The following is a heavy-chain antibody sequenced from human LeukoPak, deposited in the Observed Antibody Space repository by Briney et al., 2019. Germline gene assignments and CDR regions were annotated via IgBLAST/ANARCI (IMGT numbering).Heavy chain of an antibody. V-gene: IGHV4-38-2*02. J-gene: IGHJ4*02. Sequence: SETLSLTCTVSGYSISSGYYWGWSRPPPGEGLGWVGSIYHSGSTYYNPSLKSRVTISVDTSKNQFSLKLSSVTAADTAVYYCARSPLRVYDSSGYYLYFDDGGQGTLVTGSS. D-gene: IGHD3-22*01. CDR1: GYSISSGYY. CDR2: IYHSGST. CDR3: ARSPLRVYDSSGYYLYFDD.